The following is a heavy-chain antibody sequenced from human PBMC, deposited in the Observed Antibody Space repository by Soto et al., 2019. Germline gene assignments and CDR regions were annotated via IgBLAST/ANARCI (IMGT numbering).Heavy chain of an antibody. V-gene: IGHV3-15*07. Sequence: GGSLRLSCAASGFTFSNAWMNWVRQAPGKGLEWVGRIKSKTDGGTTDYAAPVKGRFTISRDNSKSTLYLQMNSLRAEDTAVYYCARDLWVVPAAIDYWGQGTLVTVSS. J-gene: IGHJ4*02. D-gene: IGHD2-2*01. CDR2: IKSKTDGGTT. CDR1: GFTFSNAW. CDR3: ARDLWVVPAAIDY.